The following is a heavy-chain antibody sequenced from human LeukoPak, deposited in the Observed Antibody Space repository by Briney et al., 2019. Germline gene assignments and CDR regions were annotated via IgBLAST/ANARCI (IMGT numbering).Heavy chain of an antibody. J-gene: IGHJ4*02. CDR3: ARALLVRNGYNYSPNYFDY. D-gene: IGHD5-24*01. CDR1: GFTFSSYD. CDR2: IYSGGST. Sequence: GGSLRLSCEASGFTFSSYDMNWVRQAPGKGLEWISVIYSGGSTYYADSVKGRFTISRDNSKNTLYLQMNSLRAEDTAVYYCARALLVRNGYNYSPNYFDYWGQGTLVTVSS. V-gene: IGHV3-53*01.